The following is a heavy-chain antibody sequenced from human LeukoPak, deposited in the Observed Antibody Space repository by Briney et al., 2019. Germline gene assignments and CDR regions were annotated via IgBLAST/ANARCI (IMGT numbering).Heavy chain of an antibody. CDR1: GFTFSSYG. CDR3: AKDRRVLWFGELFDWFDP. CDR2: ISGSGGST. D-gene: IGHD3-10*01. J-gene: IGHJ5*02. V-gene: IGHV3-23*01. Sequence: GGSLRLSCAASGFTFSSYGMSWVRQAPGKGLEWVSAISGSGGSTYYADSVKGRFTISRDNSKNTLYLQMNSLRAEDTAVYYCAKDRRVLWFGELFDWFDPWGQGTLVTVSS.